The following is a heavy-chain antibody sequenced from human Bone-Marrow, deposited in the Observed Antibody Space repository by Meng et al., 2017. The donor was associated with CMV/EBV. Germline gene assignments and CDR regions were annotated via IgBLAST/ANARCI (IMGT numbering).Heavy chain of an antibody. D-gene: IGHD5-24*01. CDR2: IRGSGDSK. Sequence: GGSLRLSCVASGFTLSHYAMSWVRQAPGKGLEWVASIRGSGDSKYYADSVKGRFTISRDNSKNTLYLQMNSLRAEDMAVYYCAKGASRDGYNTAFDYWGQGTLVTVSS. V-gene: IGHV3-23*01. CDR1: GFTLSHYA. CDR3: AKGASRDGYNTAFDY. J-gene: IGHJ4*02.